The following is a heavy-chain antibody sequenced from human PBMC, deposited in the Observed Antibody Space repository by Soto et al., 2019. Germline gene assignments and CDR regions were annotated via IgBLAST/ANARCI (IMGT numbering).Heavy chain of an antibody. J-gene: IGHJ4*02. Sequence: LSLTCAVYGGSFGGYYWSWIRQPPGKGLEWIGEINHSGSTNYNPSLKSRVTISVDTSKNQFSLKLSSVTAADTAVYYCAGGSGSYSEIDYWGQGTLVTVSS. V-gene: IGHV4-34*01. CDR1: GGSFGGYY. D-gene: IGHD1-26*01. CDR3: AGGSGSYSEIDY. CDR2: INHSGST.